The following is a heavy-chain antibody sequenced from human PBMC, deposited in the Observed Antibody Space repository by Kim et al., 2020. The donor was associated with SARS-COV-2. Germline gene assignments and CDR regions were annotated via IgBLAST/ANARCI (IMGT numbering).Heavy chain of an antibody. CDR3: ARGYYYDSSGYNSDY. V-gene: IGHV4-31*02. J-gene: IGHJ4*02. Sequence: PSLKSRVTISVDTSESQFSLKLSSVTAADTAVYYCARGYYYDSSGYNSDYWGQGTLVTVSS. D-gene: IGHD3-22*01.